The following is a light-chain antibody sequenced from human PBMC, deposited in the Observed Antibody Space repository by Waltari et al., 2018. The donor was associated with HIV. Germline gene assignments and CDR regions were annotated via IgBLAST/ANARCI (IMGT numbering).Light chain of an antibody. Sequence: EIVLTQSPGTLSLSPGERATLSCRASQSVSSSYLAWYQQKPGQAPRLRIYGASSRATGSPDRFSGRGSGTDFTLTISRLEPEDFAVYYCQQYGSSPLTFGGGSKVEIK. CDR1: QSVSSSY. V-gene: IGKV3-20*01. CDR2: GAS. J-gene: IGKJ4*02. CDR3: QQYGSSPLT.